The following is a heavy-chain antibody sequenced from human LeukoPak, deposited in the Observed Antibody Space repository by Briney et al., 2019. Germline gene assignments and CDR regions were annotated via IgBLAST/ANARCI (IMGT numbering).Heavy chain of an antibody. CDR2: ISNRGDRT. Sequence: GGSLILSCAGSGFSFSDYAMHWVRQAPGKGLEYVSGISNRGDRTYYATSVKGRFTISRDNSKSTLYLQMGSLGDEDMAVYYCARDPYSSGWWDNWGQGTLVTVSS. V-gene: IGHV3-64*01. CDR3: ARDPYSSGWWDN. CDR1: GFSFSDYA. J-gene: IGHJ4*02. D-gene: IGHD6-19*01.